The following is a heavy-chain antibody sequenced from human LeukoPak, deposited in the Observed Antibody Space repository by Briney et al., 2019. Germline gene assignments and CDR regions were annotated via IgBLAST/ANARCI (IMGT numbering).Heavy chain of an antibody. V-gene: IGHV4-39*01. CDR2: IYYSGST. CDR1: GGSISSSSYY. D-gene: IGHD2-15*01. J-gene: IGHJ3*02. CDR3: ARFLSDVVVVAAAPVDAFDI. Sequence: PSETLSLTCTVSGGSISSSSYYWGWIRQPPGKGLEWIGSIYYSGSTYYNPSLKSRVTISVDTSKNQFSLKLSSVTAADTAVYYCARFLSDVVVVAAAPVDAFDIWGQGTMVTVSS.